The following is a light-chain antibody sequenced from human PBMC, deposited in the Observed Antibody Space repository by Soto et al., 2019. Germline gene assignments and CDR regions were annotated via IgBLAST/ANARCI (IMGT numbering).Light chain of an antibody. J-gene: IGKJ1*01. Sequence: DIQMTQSPSALSATVGDRVTVTCRASQRISRWLAWYQQKPGKAPKLLIYDASSLKSGVPSRFSGSGSGREFTLTISSLQPDDFATYYCQQYLRYPWTFGQGTKVEIK. CDR2: DAS. CDR3: QQYLRYPWT. CDR1: QRISRW. V-gene: IGKV1-5*01.